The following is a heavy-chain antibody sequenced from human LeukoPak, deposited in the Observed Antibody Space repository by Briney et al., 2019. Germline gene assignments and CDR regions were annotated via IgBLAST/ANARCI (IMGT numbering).Heavy chain of an antibody. Sequence: GGSLRLSCAASGFTFSDYYMSWIRQAPGKGLEWVSYISSSGSTIYYADSVKGRFTISRDNAKNSLYLQMNSLRAEDTAVYYCAREIGSTSWNNYYYYMDVWGKGTTVTVSS. CDR2: ISSSGSTI. CDR3: AREIGSTSWNNYYYYMDV. D-gene: IGHD2-2*01. J-gene: IGHJ6*03. V-gene: IGHV3-11*04. CDR1: GFTFSDYY.